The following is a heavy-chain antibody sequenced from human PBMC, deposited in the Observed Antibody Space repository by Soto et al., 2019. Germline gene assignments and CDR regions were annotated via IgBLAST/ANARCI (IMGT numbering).Heavy chain of an antibody. CDR2: ISPRGTTT. CDR3: AILTRWEPMGF. Sequence: GGSLRLSCAASGFTFSNYAMKWVRQAPGKGLEWGSAISPRGTTTYYADSVKGRFTISRDNSNSTLYLQMNNLRAEDTAVYYCAILTRWEPMGFWGQGTLVTVSS. CDR1: GFTFSNYA. J-gene: IGHJ4*02. D-gene: IGHD1-26*01. V-gene: IGHV3-23*01.